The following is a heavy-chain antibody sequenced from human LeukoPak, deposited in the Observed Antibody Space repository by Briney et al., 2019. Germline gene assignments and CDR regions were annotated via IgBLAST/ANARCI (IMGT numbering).Heavy chain of an antibody. V-gene: IGHV4-59*08. J-gene: IGHJ4*02. D-gene: IGHD5-12*01. Sequence: KPSETLSLTCTVSGGSISTYYWSWIRQPPGKGLEWVGYIHYSGTTNFNPSLKNRVTISLDTSKNQFSLILSSVTATDTAVYYCARMGGYSGYATHWGQGTLVTVSS. CDR3: ARMGGYSGYATH. CDR1: GGSISTYY. CDR2: IHYSGTT.